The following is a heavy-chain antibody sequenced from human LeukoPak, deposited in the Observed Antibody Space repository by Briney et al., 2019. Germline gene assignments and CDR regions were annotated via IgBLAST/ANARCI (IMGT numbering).Heavy chain of an antibody. V-gene: IGHV1-8*02. D-gene: IGHD5-24*01. CDR3: ARRSHNGMDV. CDR1: GGTFSSYA. CDR2: MTPNVGRT. J-gene: IGHJ6*02. Sequence: ASVKVSCKASGGTFSSYAISWVRQAPGQGLEWMGWMTPNVGRTGYAQKFQGRVTMTRDTSISTACMELSSLRPDDTAIYYCARRSHNGMDVWGQGTTVIVSS.